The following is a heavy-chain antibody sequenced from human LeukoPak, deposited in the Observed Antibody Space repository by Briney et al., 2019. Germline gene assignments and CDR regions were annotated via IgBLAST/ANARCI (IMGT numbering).Heavy chain of an antibody. CDR2: ISTSGST. V-gene: IGHV4-61*02. J-gene: IGHJ2*01. CDR3: ARDFSYYYGSGSFVTTYWYFDL. CDR1: GGSINSGTYY. D-gene: IGHD3-10*01. Sequence: SETLSLTCTVSGGSINSGTYYWSWIRQPAGKGLEWIGRISTSGSTNYNPSLKSRVTMSVDTSKNQFSLKLSSVTAADTAVYYCARDFSYYYGSGSFVTTYWYFDLWGRGTLVTVSS.